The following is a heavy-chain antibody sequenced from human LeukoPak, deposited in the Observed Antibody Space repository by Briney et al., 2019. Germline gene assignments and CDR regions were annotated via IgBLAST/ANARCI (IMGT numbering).Heavy chain of an antibody. CDR3: ARVYGSGSDYYYYGMDV. CDR1: GGTFSSYA. V-gene: IGHV1-69*13. D-gene: IGHD3-10*01. J-gene: IGHJ6*04. Sequence: ASVTVSCKASGGTFSSYAISWVRQAPGQGLEWMGGIIPIFGTANYAQKFQGRVTITADESTSTAYMELSSLRSGDTAVYYCARVYGSGSDYYYYGMDVWGKGTTVTVSS. CDR2: IIPIFGTA.